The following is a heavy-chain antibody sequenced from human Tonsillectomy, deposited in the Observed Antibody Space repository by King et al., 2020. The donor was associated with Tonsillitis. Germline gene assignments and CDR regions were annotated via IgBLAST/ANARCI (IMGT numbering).Heavy chain of an antibody. V-gene: IGHV4-59*01. D-gene: IGHD6-6*01. CDR1: GGSISSYY. Sequence: QLQESGPGLVKSSETLSLTCTVSGGSISSYYWSWIRQPPGKGLEWIGYIFYSGNTNYNPSLDSRVTISIDTSKNQFSLKLSSVTAADTAVYYCARGGGRSSLQRFDFWGQGILVTVSS. J-gene: IGHJ4*02. CDR3: ARGGGRSSLQRFDF. CDR2: IFYSGNT.